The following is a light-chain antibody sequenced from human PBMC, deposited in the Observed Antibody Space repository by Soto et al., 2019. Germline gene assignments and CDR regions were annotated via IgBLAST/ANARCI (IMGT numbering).Light chain of an antibody. CDR2: DVS. CDR3: SSYTSSSTLGVV. CDR1: SSDVGGYNY. Sequence: QAVVTRPASVSGSPGQSITISCTGTSSDVGGYNYVSWYQQHPGKAPKLMIYDVSNRPSGVSNRFSGSKSGNTASLTISGLQAEDEADYYCSSYTSSSTLGVVFGGGTKLTVL. V-gene: IGLV2-14*01. J-gene: IGLJ2*01.